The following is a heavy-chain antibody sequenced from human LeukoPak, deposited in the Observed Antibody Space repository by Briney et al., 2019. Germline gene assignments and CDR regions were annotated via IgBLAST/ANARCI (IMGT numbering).Heavy chain of an antibody. D-gene: IGHD6-13*01. Sequence: QPGASLRLSCAASGFTFSSYTMSWVRQAPGKGLEWVSAISGSGGSTYYADSVKSRFTISRDNSKNTLYLQMNSLRAEDTAVYYCAGFSWYYFDYWGQGTLVTVSS. CDR2: ISGSGGST. CDR3: AGFSWYYFDY. CDR1: GFTFSSYT. V-gene: IGHV3-23*01. J-gene: IGHJ4*02.